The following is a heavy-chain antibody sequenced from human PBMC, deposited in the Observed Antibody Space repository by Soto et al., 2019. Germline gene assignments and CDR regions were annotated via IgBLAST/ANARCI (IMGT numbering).Heavy chain of an antibody. D-gene: IGHD2-21*02. CDR3: ARSIVVVTALDY. CDR2: INAGNGNT. V-gene: IGHV1-3*05. J-gene: IGHJ4*02. Sequence: QVQLVQSGAEEKKPGASVKVSCKASGYTFTSYAMHWGRQAPGQRLEWMGWINAGNGNTKYSQKSQGRVTITRDTSASTAYMELSSLRSEDTAVYYCARSIVVVTALDYWGQGTLVTVSS. CDR1: GYTFTSYA.